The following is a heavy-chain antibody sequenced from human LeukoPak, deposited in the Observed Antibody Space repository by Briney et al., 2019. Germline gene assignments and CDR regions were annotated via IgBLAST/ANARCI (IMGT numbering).Heavy chain of an antibody. Sequence: SETLSLTCTVSGGSISSYYWSWIRQPPGKGLEWIGYIYYSGSTNYNPSLKSRVTISVDTSKNQFPLKLSSVTAADTAVYYRARVVGAIMWVWFDPWGQGTLVTVSS. V-gene: IGHV4-59*01. D-gene: IGHD1-26*01. CDR1: GGSISSYY. CDR2: IYYSGST. CDR3: ARVVGAIMWVWFDP. J-gene: IGHJ5*02.